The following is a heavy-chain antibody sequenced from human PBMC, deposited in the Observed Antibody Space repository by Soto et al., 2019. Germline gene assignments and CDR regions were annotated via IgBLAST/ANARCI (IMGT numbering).Heavy chain of an antibody. J-gene: IGHJ5*02. CDR2: MYKGGSI. Sequence: QVQLQESGPGLVKPSETLSLTCRVSGGSISDDYWSWIRQPPGKRLEWIGYMYKGGSINYNPSLKSRVTFAVDTSKTQFALRLSSVTAADTAVYYCARSYYDRSGYAVDPWGQGTLVTVSS. CDR1: GGSISDDY. V-gene: IGHV4-4*09. D-gene: IGHD3-22*01. CDR3: ARSYYDRSGYAVDP.